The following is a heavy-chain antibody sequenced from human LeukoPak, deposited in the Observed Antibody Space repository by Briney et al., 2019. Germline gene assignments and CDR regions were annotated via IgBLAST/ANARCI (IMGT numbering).Heavy chain of an antibody. Sequence: GRSLRLSCAASGFTFSSYGMHWVRQAPGKGLEWVAVISYDGSNKYYADSVKGRFTISRDNSKNTLYLQMNSLRAEDTAVYYCAKDGGSGWYVGYYFDYWGQGTLVTVSS. CDR2: ISYDGSNK. CDR1: GFTFSSYG. CDR3: AKDGGSGWYVGYYFDY. V-gene: IGHV3-30*18. D-gene: IGHD6-19*01. J-gene: IGHJ4*02.